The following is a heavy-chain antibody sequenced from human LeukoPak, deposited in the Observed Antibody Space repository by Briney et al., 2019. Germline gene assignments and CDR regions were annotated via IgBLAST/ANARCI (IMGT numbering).Heavy chain of an antibody. CDR2: IYSGGST. J-gene: IGHJ4*02. Sequence: PGGSLRLSRAASGFTVSSNYMSWVRQAPGKGLEWVSLIYSGGSTYYADSVKGRFTISRDNSKNTLYLQMNSLRAEDTAVYYCARDPPAVATNTYGWGQGTLVTVSS. CDR3: ARDPPAVATNTYG. V-gene: IGHV3-66*01. D-gene: IGHD6-13*01. CDR1: GFTVSSNY.